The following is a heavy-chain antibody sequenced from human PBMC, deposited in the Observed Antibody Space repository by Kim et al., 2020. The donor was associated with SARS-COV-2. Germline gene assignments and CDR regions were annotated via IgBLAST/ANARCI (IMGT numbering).Heavy chain of an antibody. J-gene: IGHJ4*02. Sequence: LKSRVTISVDTSKNQFSLKLSSVTAADTAVYYCARLKGDYYGSGSEVFDYWGQGTLVTVSS. V-gene: IGHV4-31*02. CDR3: ARLKGDYYGSGSEVFDY. D-gene: IGHD3-10*01.